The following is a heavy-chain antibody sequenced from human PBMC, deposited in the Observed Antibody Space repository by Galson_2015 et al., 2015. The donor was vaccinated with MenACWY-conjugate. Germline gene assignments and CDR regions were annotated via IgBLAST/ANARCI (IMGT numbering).Heavy chain of an antibody. CDR1: GFTFSDYY. CDR3: ARVGDSSSWYWYFDL. D-gene: IGHD6-13*01. Sequence: SLRLSCAASGFTFSDYYMSWIRQAPGKGLEWVSYISSSSNYTNYADSVKGRFTISRDNAKNSLYLQMNSLRAEDTAVYYCARVGDSSSWYWYFDLWGRGTLVTVSS. V-gene: IGHV3-11*05. J-gene: IGHJ2*01. CDR2: ISSSSNYT.